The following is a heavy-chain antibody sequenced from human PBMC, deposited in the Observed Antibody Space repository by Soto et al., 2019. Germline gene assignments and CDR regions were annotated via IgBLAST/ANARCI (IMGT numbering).Heavy chain of an antibody. CDR2: ISAYNGNT. CDR1: GYTFTSYG. D-gene: IGHD2-2*01. V-gene: IGHV1-18*01. Sequence: RASVKVSCKASGYTFTSYGISWVRQAPGQGLEWMGWISAYNGNTNYAQKLQGRVTMTTDTSTSTAYMELRSLRSDDTAVYYCARASCISTSCCLDYWGQGTLVTVST. CDR3: ARASCISTSCCLDY. J-gene: IGHJ4*02.